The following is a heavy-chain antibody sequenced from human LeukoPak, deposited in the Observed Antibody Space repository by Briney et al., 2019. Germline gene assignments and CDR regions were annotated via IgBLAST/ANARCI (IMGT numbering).Heavy chain of an antibody. J-gene: IGHJ4*02. Sequence: GGSLRLSCAASGFTFSSYCMSWVRQAPGKGLEWVAVISYDGSNKYYADSVKGRFTISRDKSKNTLYLQMNSLRAEHTAVYYCAKDRHDITDYWGQGTLVTVSS. V-gene: IGHV3-30*18. D-gene: IGHD3-9*01. CDR2: ISYDGSNK. CDR1: GFTFSSYC. CDR3: AKDRHDITDY.